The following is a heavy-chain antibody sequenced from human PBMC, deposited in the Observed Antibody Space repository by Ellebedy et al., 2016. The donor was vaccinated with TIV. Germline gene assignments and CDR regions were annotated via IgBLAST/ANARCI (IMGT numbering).Heavy chain of an antibody. CDR3: AGRFGGIGVTGFDAFDI. Sequence: GESLKISCKSSGYSFTNYWITWVRQMPGKGLEWMGIIYPGDSDTRYSPSFQGQVTISADKSISTAYLQWSSLKASDTAMYYCAGRFGGIGVTGFDAFDIWGQGTMVTVSS. D-gene: IGHD3-10*01. V-gene: IGHV5-51*01. CDR2: IYPGDSDT. CDR1: GYSFTNYW. J-gene: IGHJ3*02.